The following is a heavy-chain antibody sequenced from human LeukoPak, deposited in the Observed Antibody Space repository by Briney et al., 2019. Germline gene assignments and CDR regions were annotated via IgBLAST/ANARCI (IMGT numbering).Heavy chain of an antibody. J-gene: IGHJ4*02. CDR3: ARDGTRGVIFHYPFDY. D-gene: IGHD3-10*01. V-gene: IGHV3-33*01. CDR1: GFNFSNYG. CDR2: IWYDGSNK. Sequence: PGRSLRLSCAASGFNFSNYGMHWVRQAPGKGLERVAVIWYDGSNKYYADSVKGRFTISRDNSKNTLYLQMNSLRAEDTAVYYCARDGTRGVIFHYPFDYWGQGTLVTVSS.